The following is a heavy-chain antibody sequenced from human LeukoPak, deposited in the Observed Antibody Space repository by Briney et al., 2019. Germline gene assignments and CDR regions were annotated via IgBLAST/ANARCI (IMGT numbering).Heavy chain of an antibody. Sequence: GGSLRLSCAASGFTFSSYAMSWVRQAPGKGLEWVSATSGSGGSTYYADSVKGRFTISRDNSKNTLYLQMNSLRAEDTAVYYCAKVFYDFWSGAHFDYWGQGTLVTVSS. CDR3: AKVFYDFWSGAHFDY. CDR1: GFTFSSYA. J-gene: IGHJ4*02. D-gene: IGHD3-3*01. CDR2: TSGSGGST. V-gene: IGHV3-23*01.